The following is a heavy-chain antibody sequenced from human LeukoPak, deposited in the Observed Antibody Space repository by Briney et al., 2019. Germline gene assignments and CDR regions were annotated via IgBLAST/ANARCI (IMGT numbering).Heavy chain of an antibody. CDR1: GYTFTGYY. CDR2: INPNSGGT. CDR3: ASTFANANAFDI. J-gene: IGHJ3*02. D-gene: IGHD2/OR15-2a*01. Sequence: GASVKVSCKASGYTFTGYYMHWVRQAPGQGLEWMGWINPNSGGTNYAQKFQGWVTMTRDTSISTAYMELSSLRSEDTAVYYCASTFANANAFDIWGQGTMVTVSS. V-gene: IGHV1-2*04.